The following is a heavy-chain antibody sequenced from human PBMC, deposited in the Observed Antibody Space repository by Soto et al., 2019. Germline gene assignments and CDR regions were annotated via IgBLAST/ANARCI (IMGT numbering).Heavy chain of an antibody. J-gene: IGHJ4*02. CDR3: ARTGNYDDSGPISSPDF. V-gene: IGHV4-39*01. Sequence: KPSETLSLTCTVSGGSISYNNYYWGWIRQTPGKGLEWIGSVFYSGATYYNPSLKSRLTISVDTSKNQFSLKLTSVTAADTAVYYCARTGNYDDSGPISSPDFWGQGTLVTVSS. CDR1: GGSISYNNYY. CDR2: VFYSGAT. D-gene: IGHD3-22*01.